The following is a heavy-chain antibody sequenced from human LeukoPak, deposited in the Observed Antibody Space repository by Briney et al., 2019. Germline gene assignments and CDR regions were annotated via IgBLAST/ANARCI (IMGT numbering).Heavy chain of an antibody. V-gene: IGHV4-30-2*01. CDR1: GGSISSGGYY. CDR3: ASSLRNTIFGVVTRTYFDY. J-gene: IGHJ4*02. D-gene: IGHD3-3*01. CDR2: IYHSGST. Sequence: KPSETLSLTCTVSGGSISSGGYYWSWIRQPPGKGLEWIGYIYHSGSTYYNPSLKSRVTISVDRSKNQFSLKLSSVTAADTAVYYCASSLRNTIFGVVTRTYFDYWGQGTLVTVSS.